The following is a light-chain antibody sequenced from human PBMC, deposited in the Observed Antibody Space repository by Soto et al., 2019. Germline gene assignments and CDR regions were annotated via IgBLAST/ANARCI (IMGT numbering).Light chain of an antibody. J-gene: IGKJ1*01. V-gene: IGKV3-15*01. Sequence: EIVMTQSPDTLAVSPGERATLSRRDSQSVSHNLACYQQKRGQPPRLLIYGASTRATGVPGRFSGSGSGTEFTLTISSLQSEDFAVYYCQQYNDWWTFGQGTKVDI. CDR2: GAS. CDR3: QQYNDWWT. CDR1: QSVSHN.